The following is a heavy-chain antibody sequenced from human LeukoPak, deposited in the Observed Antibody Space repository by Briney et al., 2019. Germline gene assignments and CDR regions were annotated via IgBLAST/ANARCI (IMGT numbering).Heavy chain of an antibody. CDR2: INPNSGGT. V-gene: IGHV1-2*06. CDR1: GYTFTGYY. CDR3: ARGSVVVRGAFDI. D-gene: IGHD3-22*01. J-gene: IGHJ3*02. Sequence: ASVKVSCKASGYTFTGYYMHWVRQAPGQGLEWMGRINPNSGGTNYPQKFQGRVTMTRDTSISTAYMELSRLRSDDTAVYYCARGSVVVRGAFDIWGQGTMVTVSS.